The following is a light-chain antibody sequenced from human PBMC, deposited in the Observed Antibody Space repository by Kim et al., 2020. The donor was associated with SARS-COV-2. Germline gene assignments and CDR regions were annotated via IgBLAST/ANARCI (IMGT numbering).Light chain of an antibody. CDR3: HQYYSAPFT. CDR1: QSVLHSLNSKNY. CDR2: GAS. Sequence: DIVMTHSPDSLAVSLGERATINCKSSQSVLHSLNSKNYLGWYQQKSGQPPKLLIYGASTRESGVPDRFSGSGSGTDFTLTISSLQAEDVAVYYCHQYYSAPFTFGQGTKLEI. J-gene: IGKJ2*01. V-gene: IGKV4-1*01.